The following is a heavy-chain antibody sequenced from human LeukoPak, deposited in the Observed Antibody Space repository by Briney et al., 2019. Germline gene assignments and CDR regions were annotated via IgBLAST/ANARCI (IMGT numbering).Heavy chain of an antibody. D-gene: IGHD5-18*01. CDR3: AREGYRDTSVDY. V-gene: IGHV3-7*05. CDR2: IKQDGIEI. J-gene: IGHJ4*02. Sequence: PGGSLRLSCAASGFPFRRYWMSWVRQAPGRGLEGVANIKQDGIEIYYAVSVKGRFSISRDNAKSSLYLQANSLRAEDTAVYYCAREGYRDTSVDYWGQGTLVTVSS. CDR1: GFPFRRYW.